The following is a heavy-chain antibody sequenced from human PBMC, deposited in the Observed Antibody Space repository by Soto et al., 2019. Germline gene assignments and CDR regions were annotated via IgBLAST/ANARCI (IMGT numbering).Heavy chain of an antibody. J-gene: IGHJ6*02. CDR1: GGSISSSSYY. D-gene: IGHD5-18*01. CDR2: IYYSGST. Sequence: SETLSLTCTVSGGSISSSSYYWGWIRQPPGKGLEWIGSIYYSGSTYYNPSLKSRVTISVDTSKNQFSLKLSSVTAADTAVYYCARGDTAMVSYHYYYGMDVWGQGTTVTVSS. V-gene: IGHV4-39*01. CDR3: ARGDTAMVSYHYYYGMDV.